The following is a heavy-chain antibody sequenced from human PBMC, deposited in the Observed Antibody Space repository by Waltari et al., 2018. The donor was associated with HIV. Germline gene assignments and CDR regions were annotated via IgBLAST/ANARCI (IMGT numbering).Heavy chain of an antibody. CDR1: GFTFSSYW. CDR2: INSDGSST. CDR3: ARDPTRYYYDIFFDY. V-gene: IGHV3-74*01. Sequence: EVQLVESGGGLVQPGGSLRLSCAASGFTFSSYWMHWVRQAPGKGLVGVSRINSDGSSTSYADSVKGRFTISRDNAKNTLYLQMNSLRAEDTAVYYCARDPTRYYYDIFFDYWGQGTLVTVSS. D-gene: IGHD3-22*01. J-gene: IGHJ4*02.